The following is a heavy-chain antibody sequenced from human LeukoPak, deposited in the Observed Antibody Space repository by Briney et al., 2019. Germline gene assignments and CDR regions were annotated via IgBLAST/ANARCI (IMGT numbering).Heavy chain of an antibody. J-gene: IGHJ4*02. CDR1: GGSISSGDYY. D-gene: IGHD3-22*01. Sequence: KTSETLSLTCTVSGGSISSGDYYWSWIRQPPGKGLEWIGYIYYSGSTYYNPSLKSRVTISVDTSKNQFSLKLSSVTAADTAVYYCTRVPYYDSSGYSFDYWGQGTLVTVSS. V-gene: IGHV4-30-4*01. CDR3: TRVPYYDSSGYSFDY. CDR2: IYYSGST.